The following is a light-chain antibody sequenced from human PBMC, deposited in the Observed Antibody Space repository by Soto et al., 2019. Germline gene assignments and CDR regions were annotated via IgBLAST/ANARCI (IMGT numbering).Light chain of an antibody. J-gene: IGKJ1*01. CDR3: LQYSSHSWT. Sequence: DIQMNQSPSSLSPYVGDRVTITCRASRSISDWLAWYQQKPGKAPELLIFDASNLKSGVSSRFSGSGSGTEFTLTISRLQPDDVATYYCLQYSSHSWTFGQGTKVE. CDR1: RSISDW. CDR2: DAS. V-gene: IGKV1-5*01.